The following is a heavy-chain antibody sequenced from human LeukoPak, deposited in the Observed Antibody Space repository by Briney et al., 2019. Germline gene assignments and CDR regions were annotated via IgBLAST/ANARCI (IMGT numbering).Heavy chain of an antibody. CDR1: GYSFISYW. CDR3: ARGGIDSAMLTTERFDY. J-gene: IGHJ4*02. CDR2: IYPDDSDT. Sequence: GESLKISCKGSGYSFISYWIGWVRQMPGKGLEWMGIIYPDDSDTRYSPSFQGQVTISADKSISTAYLQWSSLQASDTAMYYCARGGIDSAMLTTERFDYWGQGTLVTVSS. D-gene: IGHD5-18*01. V-gene: IGHV5-51*01.